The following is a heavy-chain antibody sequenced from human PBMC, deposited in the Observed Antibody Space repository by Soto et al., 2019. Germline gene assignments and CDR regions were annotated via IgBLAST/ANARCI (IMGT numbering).Heavy chain of an antibody. D-gene: IGHD6-13*01. Sequence: GGSLRLSCAASGFTFSDYYMSWIRQAPGKGLEWVSYISSSSSYTNYADSVKGRFTISRDNAKNSLYLQMNSLRAEDTAVYYCAREYRSSWQRGMLDYWGRGTLVAVSS. V-gene: IGHV3-11*06. CDR3: AREYRSSWQRGMLDY. J-gene: IGHJ4*02. CDR2: ISSSSSYT. CDR1: GFTFSDYY.